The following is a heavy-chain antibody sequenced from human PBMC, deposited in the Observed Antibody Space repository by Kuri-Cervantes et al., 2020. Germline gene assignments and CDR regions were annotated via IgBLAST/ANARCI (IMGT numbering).Heavy chain of an antibody. CDR1: GGSISSSNW. Sequence: GSLRLSCAVSGGSISSSNWWSWVRQPPGKGLEWIGEIYHSGSTNYNPSLKSRVTISVDKSKNQFSLKLSSVTAADTAVYYCARDQGSDYYDSSGDAAFDIWGQGTMVTVSS. CDR3: ARDQGSDYYDSSGDAAFDI. D-gene: IGHD3-22*01. V-gene: IGHV4-4*02. CDR2: IYHSGST. J-gene: IGHJ3*02.